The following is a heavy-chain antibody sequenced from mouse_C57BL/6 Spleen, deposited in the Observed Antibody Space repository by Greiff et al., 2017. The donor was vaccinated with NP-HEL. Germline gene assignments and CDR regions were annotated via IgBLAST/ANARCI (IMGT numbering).Heavy chain of an antibody. Sequence: VQLKESGAELVKPGASVKLSCTASGFNIKDYYMHWVKQRTEQGLEWIGRIDPEDGETKYAPKFQGKATITADTSSNTAYLQLSSLTSEDTAVSYCSRTDYYGSSPYWYFDVWGTGTTVTVSS. CDR1: GFNIKDYY. J-gene: IGHJ1*03. D-gene: IGHD1-1*01. CDR3: SRTDYYGSSPYWYFDV. CDR2: IDPEDGET. V-gene: IGHV14-2*01.